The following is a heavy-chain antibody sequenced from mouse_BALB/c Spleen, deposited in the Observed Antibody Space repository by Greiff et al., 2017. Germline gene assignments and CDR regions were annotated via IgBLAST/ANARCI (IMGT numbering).Heavy chain of an antibody. D-gene: IGHD4-1*01. CDR3: ARRGTGTAYFDY. V-gene: IGHV1-18*01. CDR2: INPNNGGT. J-gene: IGHJ2*01. Sequence: EVKLQESGPELVKPGASVKIPCKASGYTFTDYNMDWVKQSHGKSLEWIGDINPNNGGTIYNQKFKGKATLTVDKSSSTAYMELRSLTSEDTAVYYCARRGTGTAYFDYWGQGTTLTVSS. CDR1: GYTFTDYN.